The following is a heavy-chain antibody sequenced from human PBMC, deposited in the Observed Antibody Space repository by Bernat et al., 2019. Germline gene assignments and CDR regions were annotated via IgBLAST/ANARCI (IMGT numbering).Heavy chain of an antibody. J-gene: IGHJ4*02. CDR3: ARDLSYSSSWGEYYFDY. D-gene: IGHD6-6*01. CDR1: GYTFTSYG. V-gene: IGHV1-2*04. Sequence: QVQLVQSGAEVKKPGASVKVSCKASGYTFTSYGISWVRQAPGQGLEWMGWINPNSGGTNYAQKFQGWVTMTRDTSISTAYMELSRLRSDDTAVYYCARDLSYSSSWGEYYFDYWGQGTLVTVSS. CDR2: INPNSGGT.